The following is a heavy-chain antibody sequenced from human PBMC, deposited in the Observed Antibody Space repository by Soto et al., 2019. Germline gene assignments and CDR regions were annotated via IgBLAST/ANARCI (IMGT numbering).Heavy chain of an antibody. D-gene: IGHD3-3*01. Sequence: QVQLVQSGAEVKKPGASVKVSCKASGYSFTNYAMHWVRQAPGQSLEWMGWISPGNDNTKYSQKFQGRVTITIDTSASTAYVELSSLRSEDTAVYYCARASGASDIWGQGTMITVSS. CDR3: ARASGASDI. J-gene: IGHJ3*02. V-gene: IGHV1-3*01. CDR1: GYSFTNYA. CDR2: ISPGNDNT.